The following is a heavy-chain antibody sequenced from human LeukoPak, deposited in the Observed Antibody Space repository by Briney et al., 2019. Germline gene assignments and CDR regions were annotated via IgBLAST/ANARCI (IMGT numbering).Heavy chain of an antibody. CDR3: ARVGYSYGYLLGAFGI. D-gene: IGHD5-18*01. J-gene: IGHJ3*02. CDR2: ISYDGSNK. CDR1: GFTFSSYG. V-gene: IGHV3-30*03. Sequence: GGSLRLSCAASGFTFSSYGMHWVRQAPGKGLEWVAVISYDGSNKYYADSVKGRFTISRDNSKNTLYLQMNSLRAEDTAVYYCARVGYSYGYLLGAFGIWGQGTMVTISS.